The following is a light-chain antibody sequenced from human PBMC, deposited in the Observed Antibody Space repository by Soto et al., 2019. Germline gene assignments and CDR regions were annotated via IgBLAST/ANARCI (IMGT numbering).Light chain of an antibody. V-gene: IGKV3-20*01. CDR1: QSVTSNY. Sequence: EIVLTQSPGTLSVSSGESATLSCRASQSVTSNYVAWYQQKPGLPPGLLIFGASYRATGIPDRFSGGVSGTDFTLTISRLEPEDFALYICQQYGSSPYTFGLGTKVEI. CDR3: QQYGSSPYT. J-gene: IGKJ2*01. CDR2: GAS.